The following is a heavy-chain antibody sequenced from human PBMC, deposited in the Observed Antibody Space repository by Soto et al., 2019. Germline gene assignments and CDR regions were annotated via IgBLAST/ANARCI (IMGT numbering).Heavy chain of an antibody. J-gene: IGHJ4*02. D-gene: IGHD3-22*01. CDR1: GFTFSSYG. CDR3: ATSSSGYYYDSSGSFDY. Sequence: GGSLRLSCAASGFTFSSYGMHWVRQAPGKGLEWVAVIWYDGSNKYYADSVKGRFTISRDNSKNTLYLQMNSLRAEDTAVYYCATSSSGYYYDSSGSFDYWGQGTLVTVSS. V-gene: IGHV3-33*01. CDR2: IWYDGSNK.